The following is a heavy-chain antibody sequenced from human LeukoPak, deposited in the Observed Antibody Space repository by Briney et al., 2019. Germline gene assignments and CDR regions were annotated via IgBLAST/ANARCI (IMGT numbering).Heavy chain of an antibody. J-gene: IGHJ3*02. Sequence: GGSLRLSCAASGFTFSSYGMTWVRQAPGKGLDWVSTISESGSSAYYADSVRGRFTISRDNAKNSLYLQMNSLRAEDTALYYCAKGVSLARTFDIWGQGTMVTVSS. CDR3: AKGVSLARTFDI. D-gene: IGHD2-8*01. CDR1: GFTFSSYG. CDR2: ISESGSSA. V-gene: IGHV3-23*01.